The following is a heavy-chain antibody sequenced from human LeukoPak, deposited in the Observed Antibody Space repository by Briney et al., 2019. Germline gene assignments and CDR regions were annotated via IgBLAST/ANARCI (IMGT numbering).Heavy chain of an antibody. CDR2: INPSGGST. D-gene: IGHD6-13*01. Sequence: ASVKVSCKASGYTFTSYYMHWVRQAPGQGLEWMGIINPSGGSTSYAQKFQGRVTMTRDMSTNTAYMELSSLRSEDTAVYYCARGDGEAASLWENWFDPWGQGTLVTVSS. CDR1: GYTFTSYY. CDR3: ARGDGEAASLWENWFDP. J-gene: IGHJ5*02. V-gene: IGHV1-46*01.